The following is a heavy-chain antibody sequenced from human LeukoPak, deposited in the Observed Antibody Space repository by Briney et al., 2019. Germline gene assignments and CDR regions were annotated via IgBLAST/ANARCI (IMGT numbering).Heavy chain of an antibody. Sequence: ASVKVSCKASGYTFTSYGISWVRQAPGQGLEWMGWISDYNGNTNYAQKLQGRVTMTTDTSTSTAYMELRSLRSDDTAVYYCARDLYRDSLPVSWFDPWGQGTLVTVSS. J-gene: IGHJ5*02. V-gene: IGHV1-18*01. CDR2: ISDYNGNT. CDR3: ARDLYRDSLPVSWFDP. CDR1: GYTFTSYG. D-gene: IGHD4-11*01.